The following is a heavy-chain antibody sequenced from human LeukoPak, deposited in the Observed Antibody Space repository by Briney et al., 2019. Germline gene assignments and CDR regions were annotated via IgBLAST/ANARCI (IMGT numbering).Heavy chain of an antibody. V-gene: IGHV2-70*11. J-gene: IGHJ4*02. CDR2: IDWDDDK. Sequence: SGPTLVNPPQTLTLTCTFSGFSLSTRGMCVSWIRQPPGKALEWLSRIDWDDDKYYSTSLKTRLTISKDTSKNQVVLTMTNMDPVDTATYYCARIYWATVTTVDWGQGTLVTVSS. CDR3: ARIYWATVTTVD. D-gene: IGHD4-17*01. CDR1: GFSLSTRGMC.